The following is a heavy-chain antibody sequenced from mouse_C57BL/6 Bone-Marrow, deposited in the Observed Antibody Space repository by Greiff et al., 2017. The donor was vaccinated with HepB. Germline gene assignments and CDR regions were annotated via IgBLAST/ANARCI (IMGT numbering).Heavy chain of an antibody. CDR2: IYPGSGST. D-gene: IGHD3-2*02. CDR1: GYTFTSYW. V-gene: IGHV1-55*01. Sequence: VQLQQPGAELVKPGASVKMSCKASGYTFTSYWITWVKQRPGQGLEWIGDIYPGSGSTNYNEKFKSKATLTVDTSSSTAYMQLSSLTSEDSAVYYCAREENSSVDVAGFAYWGQGTLVTVSA. CDR3: AREENSSVDVAGFAY. J-gene: IGHJ3*01.